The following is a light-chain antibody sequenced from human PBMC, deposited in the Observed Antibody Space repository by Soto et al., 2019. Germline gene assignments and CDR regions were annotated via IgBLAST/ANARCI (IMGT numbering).Light chain of an antibody. J-gene: IGLJ2*01. CDR2: EVN. CDR1: KFDIGRYNY. CDR3: SSYTSASALAI. Sequence: QSALTQPASVSGSPGQTITISCAGTKFDIGRYNYVSWYRQHPGEAPKLIIFEVNNRPSGISNHFSGSKSGNTASLTISGLQVEDEAHYFCSSYTSASALAIFGGGTKLTVL. V-gene: IGLV2-14*01.